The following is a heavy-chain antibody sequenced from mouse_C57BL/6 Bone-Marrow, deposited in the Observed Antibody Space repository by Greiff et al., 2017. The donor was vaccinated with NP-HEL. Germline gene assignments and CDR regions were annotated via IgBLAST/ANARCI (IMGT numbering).Heavy chain of an antibody. CDR2: ISDGGSYT. CDR3: ARGGGLPLAY. CDR1: GFTFSSYA. J-gene: IGHJ3*01. Sequence: EVKLMESGGGLVKPGGSLKLSCAASGFTFSSYAMSWVRQTPEKRLEWVATISDGGSYTYYPDNVKGRFTISRDNAKNNLYLQMSHLKSEDTAMYYCARGGGLPLAYWGQGTLVTVSA. V-gene: IGHV5-4*03. D-gene: IGHD2-4*01.